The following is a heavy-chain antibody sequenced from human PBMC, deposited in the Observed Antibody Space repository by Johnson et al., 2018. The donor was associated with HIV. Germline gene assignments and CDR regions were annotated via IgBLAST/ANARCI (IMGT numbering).Heavy chain of an antibody. CDR1: GFTVSNKY. V-gene: IGHV3-66*01. D-gene: IGHD1-26*01. Sequence: EQLVESGGGVVQPGGSLRLSCAASGFTVSNKYMSWVRQAPGKGPEWVSVIYSGGSTYYADSVKGRFTISSDNSKNTLYLQMNSLRVEDTAVYYCARDLVVGDHSAPLTHAFDVWGQGTMVTVSS. CDR3: ARDLVVGDHSAPLTHAFDV. CDR2: IYSGGST. J-gene: IGHJ3*01.